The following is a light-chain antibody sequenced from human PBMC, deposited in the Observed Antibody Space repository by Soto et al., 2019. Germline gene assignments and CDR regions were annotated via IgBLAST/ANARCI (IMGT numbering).Light chain of an antibody. CDR1: YSNVGSNV. Sequence: QSVLTQPPSASGTPGQRVTISFSGTYSNVGSNVGNWYQQVPGAAPKLVIYSNDRRPSGVPDRFFGSKSGASASLAISGLQTEDEADYYCAAWDDSLIALLFGGGTKVTVL. CDR2: SND. V-gene: IGLV1-44*01. CDR3: AAWDDSLIALL. J-gene: IGLJ3*02.